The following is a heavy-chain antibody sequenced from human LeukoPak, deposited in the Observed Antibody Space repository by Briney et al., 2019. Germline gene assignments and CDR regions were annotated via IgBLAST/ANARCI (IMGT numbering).Heavy chain of an antibody. CDR3: ARRGGLNRGYWYFDL. CDR1: GDPIRSSY. D-gene: IGHD3-16*01. CDR2: IYYTGTT. Sequence: SETLSLTCTVSGDPIRSSYWSWIQQPPGKGLEWIGYIYYTGTTTYNPSLKSRVTISVDTSKNQFSLNLSSVAAADTAVYYCARRGGLNRGYWYFDLWGRGTLVTASS. J-gene: IGHJ2*01. V-gene: IGHV4-59*01.